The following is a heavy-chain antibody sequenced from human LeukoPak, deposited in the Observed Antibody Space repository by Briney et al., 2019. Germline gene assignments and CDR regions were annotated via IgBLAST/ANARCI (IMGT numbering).Heavy chain of an antibody. CDR3: ARDFGYSSSWPAYYFDY. J-gene: IGHJ4*02. CDR1: GYTFTGYY. Sequence: ASVKVSCKASGYTFTGYYMHWVRQAPGQGLEWMGWINPNSGGTNYAQKFQGRVTMTRDTSISTAYMELGRLRSDDTAVYYCARDFGYSSSWPAYYFDYWGQGTLVTVSS. V-gene: IGHV1-2*02. D-gene: IGHD6-13*01. CDR2: INPNSGGT.